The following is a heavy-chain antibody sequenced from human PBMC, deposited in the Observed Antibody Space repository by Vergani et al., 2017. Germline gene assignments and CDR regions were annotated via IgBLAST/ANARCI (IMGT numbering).Heavy chain of an antibody. V-gene: IGHV1-69*02. CDR2: IIPILGIA. CDR1: GGTFSSYT. D-gene: IGHD3-22*01. Sequence: QVQLVQSGAEVKKPGSSVKVSCKASGGTFSSYTISWVRQAPGQGLEWMGRIIPILGIANYAQKFQGRVTITADKSTSTAYMELSRLRSEDTAVYYCARAYHDSSGYYGDWFDPWGQGTLVTVSS. CDR3: ARAYHDSSGYYGDWFDP. J-gene: IGHJ5*02.